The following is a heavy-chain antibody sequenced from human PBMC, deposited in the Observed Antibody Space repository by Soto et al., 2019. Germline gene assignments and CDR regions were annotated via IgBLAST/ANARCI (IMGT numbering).Heavy chain of an antibody. Sequence: QITLKESGPTLVKPTQTLTLTCTFSGFSLSTSGVGVGWIRQPPGKALEWLALIYWDDDKRYSPSLKSRLTIPKDTSKNQVVLTMTNMDPVDTATYYCAHFGSHDYSTYWDAFDIWGQGTMVTVSS. V-gene: IGHV2-5*02. CDR3: AHFGSHDYSTYWDAFDI. D-gene: IGHD4-4*01. CDR1: GFSLSTSGVG. CDR2: IYWDDDK. J-gene: IGHJ3*02.